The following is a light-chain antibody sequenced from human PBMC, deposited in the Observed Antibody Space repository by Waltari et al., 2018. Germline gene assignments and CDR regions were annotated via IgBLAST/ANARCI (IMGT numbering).Light chain of an antibody. Sequence: QSALTQPPSASGSPGQSVTISCTGTSSDVGAYNYVSWYQQHPGKAPKHMIDEVNRRPSGVPDRFSGSKSGNTASLTVSGLQAEDEADDYCSSYGGSSNFHGVVGGGTKLTVL. V-gene: IGLV2-8*01. CDR3: SSYGGSSNFHGV. J-gene: IGLJ2*01. CDR2: EVN. CDR1: SSDVGAYNY.